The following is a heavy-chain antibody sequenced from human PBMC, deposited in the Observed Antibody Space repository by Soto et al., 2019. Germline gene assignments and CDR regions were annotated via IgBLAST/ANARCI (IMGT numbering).Heavy chain of an antibody. D-gene: IGHD6-19*01. Sequence: SVKVSCKASGGTFSSYANSWVRQAPGQGLEWMGGIIPIFGTANYAQKFQGRVTITADKSTSTAYMELSSLRSEDTAVYYCVSNIAVAGTTGDYWGQGTLVTHSS. V-gene: IGHV1-69*06. CDR1: GGTFSSYA. J-gene: IGHJ4*01. CDR2: IIPIFGTA. CDR3: VSNIAVAGTTGDY.